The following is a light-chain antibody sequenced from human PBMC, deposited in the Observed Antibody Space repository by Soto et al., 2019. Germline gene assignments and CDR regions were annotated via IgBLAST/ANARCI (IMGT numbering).Light chain of an antibody. V-gene: IGLV3-21*01. J-gene: IGLJ2*01. Sequence: SYELTQPPSVSVAPGKTARIPCGGDKIGRNSVHWYQQKPGQAPKLVIYYDSGRPSGIPERFSGTNSANTATLTVSRVEAWDEDDYYFHVWKTTHHVVFGGGTKLTVL. CDR2: YDS. CDR1: KIGRNS. CDR3: HVWKTTHHVV.